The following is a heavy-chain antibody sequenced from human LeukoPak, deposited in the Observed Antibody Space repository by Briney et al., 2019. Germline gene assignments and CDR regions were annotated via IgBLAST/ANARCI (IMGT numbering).Heavy chain of an antibody. CDR3: AREELRFLEWLPSDI. Sequence: PGGSLRLSCAASGFTFNSYSMNWVRQAPGKGLEWVSYISSSSSTIYYADSVKGRFTISRDNAKNSLYLQMNSLRAEDTAVYYCAREELRFLEWLPSDIWGQGTMVTVSS. CDR2: ISSSSSTI. V-gene: IGHV3-48*04. J-gene: IGHJ3*02. CDR1: GFTFNSYS. D-gene: IGHD3-3*01.